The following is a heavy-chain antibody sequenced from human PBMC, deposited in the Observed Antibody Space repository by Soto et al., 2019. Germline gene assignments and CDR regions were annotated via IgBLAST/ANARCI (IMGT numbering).Heavy chain of an antibody. D-gene: IGHD2-21*01. CDR2: INHSGST. J-gene: IGHJ4*02. CDR3: ARGRVIVVTPFDY. V-gene: IGHV4-34*01. Sequence: SETLSLTCAVYGGSFSGYYWSWIRQPPGKGLEWIGEINHSGSTNYNPSLKSRVTISVDTSKNQFSLKLSSVTAADTAVYYCARGRVIVVTPFDYWGQGTLVTVSS. CDR1: GGSFSGYY.